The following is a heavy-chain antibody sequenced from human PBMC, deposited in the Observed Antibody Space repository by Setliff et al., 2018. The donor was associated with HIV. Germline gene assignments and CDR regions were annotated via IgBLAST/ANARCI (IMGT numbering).Heavy chain of an antibody. D-gene: IGHD4-17*01. J-gene: IGHJ4*02. CDR1: GGSVGSGSYY. V-gene: IGHV4-61*01. Sequence: PSETLSLTCTVSGGSVGSGSYYWSWVRQPPGKGLKWIGYIYYTGSTNYNPSLKSRLTISVDTSKNQFSLKLRSVTAADTAVYYCARDPPGYGDSNDYWGRGTLVTGSS. CDR3: ARDPPGYGDSNDY. CDR2: IYYTGST.